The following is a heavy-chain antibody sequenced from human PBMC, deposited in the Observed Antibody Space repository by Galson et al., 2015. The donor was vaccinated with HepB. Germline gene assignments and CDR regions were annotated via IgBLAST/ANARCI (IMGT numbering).Heavy chain of an antibody. CDR3: ARLSPTVTTQNFDY. Sequence: ETLSLTCTVSGGSISSSSYYWGWIRQPPGKGLEWIGSIYYSGSTYYNPSLKSRVTISVDTSKNQFSLKLSSVTAADTAVYYCARLSPTVTTQNFDYWGQGTLVTVSS. CDR2: IYYSGST. J-gene: IGHJ4*02. D-gene: IGHD4-17*01. CDR1: GGSISSSSYY. V-gene: IGHV4-39*01.